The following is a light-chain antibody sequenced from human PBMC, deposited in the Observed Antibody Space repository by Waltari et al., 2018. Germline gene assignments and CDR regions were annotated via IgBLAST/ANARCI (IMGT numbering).Light chain of an antibody. CDR3: QHYLRLPAT. CDR1: QSVSRA. J-gene: IGKJ1*01. V-gene: IGKV3-20*01. CDR2: GAS. Sequence: EIVLTQSPGTLSLSPGERATLSCGASQSVSRALAWYQQKPGQAPRLLIYGASNRATGIPDRVSGSGSGTDFSLTISSLEPEDFAVYYCQHYLRLPATFGQGTKVEIK.